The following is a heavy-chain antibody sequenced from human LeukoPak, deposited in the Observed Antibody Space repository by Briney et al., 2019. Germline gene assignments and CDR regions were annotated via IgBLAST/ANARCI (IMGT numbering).Heavy chain of an antibody. J-gene: IGHJ4*02. V-gene: IGHV3-23*01. CDR2: ISGSGGST. Sequence: GGSLRLSCAASGFTFSSYGMSWVRQAPGKGLEWVSAISGSGGSTYYADSVKGRFTISRDNSKNTLYLQMNSLRGEDTAVYYCAKKRQEGATPFDYWGQGSLVTVSS. CDR3: AKKRQEGATPFDY. CDR1: GFTFSSYG. D-gene: IGHD1-26*01.